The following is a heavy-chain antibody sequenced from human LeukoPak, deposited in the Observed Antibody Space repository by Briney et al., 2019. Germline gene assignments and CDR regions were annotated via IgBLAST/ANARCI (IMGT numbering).Heavy chain of an antibody. CDR1: GGSINSYY. V-gene: IGHV4-59*01. J-gene: IGHJ3*02. CDR3: ARESDAFDI. Sequence: PSETLSLTCTVSGGSINSYYWSWIRQPPGKGLEWIGYIYYSGSTNYNPSLKSRVTISVDTSKNQFSLKLSSVTAADTAVYYCARESDAFDIWGQGTMVTVSS. CDR2: IYYSGST.